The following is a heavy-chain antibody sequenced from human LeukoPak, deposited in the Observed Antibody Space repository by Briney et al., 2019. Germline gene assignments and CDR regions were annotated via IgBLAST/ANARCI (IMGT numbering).Heavy chain of an antibody. D-gene: IGHD4-23*01. CDR2: IYSRGST. CDR1: GGSISSYY. Sequence: SETLSLTCTVSGGSISSYYWSWIRQPAGKGLEWIGRIYSRGSTNYNPSLKSRVTMSVDTSKNQFSLKLSSVTAADTAAYYCARSGGSVISWFDPWGQGTLVTVSS. V-gene: IGHV4-4*07. J-gene: IGHJ5*02. CDR3: ARSGGSVISWFDP.